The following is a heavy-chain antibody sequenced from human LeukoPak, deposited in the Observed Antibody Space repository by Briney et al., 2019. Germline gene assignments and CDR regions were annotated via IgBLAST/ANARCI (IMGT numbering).Heavy chain of an antibody. J-gene: IGHJ4*02. CDR2: IYHSGST. V-gene: IGHV4-38-2*01. CDR1: AYSISDGYF. D-gene: IGHD3-22*01. CDR3: ATFQDYYDSSGYYYPFDY. Sequence: SETLSLTCAVYAYSISDGYFWAWIRQPPGKGLEWIGSIYHSGSTYYSPSLKSRVTISVDTSKNQFSLKLNSVTAADTAVYYCATFQDYYDSSGYYYPFDYWGRGTLVTVSS.